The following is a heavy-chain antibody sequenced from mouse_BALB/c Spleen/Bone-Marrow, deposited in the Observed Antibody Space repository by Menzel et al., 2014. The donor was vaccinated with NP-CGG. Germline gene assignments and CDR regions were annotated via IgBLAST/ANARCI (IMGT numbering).Heavy chain of an antibody. Sequence: EVKLMESGGGLVQPGGSLKLSCAASGFTFSYYTMSWVRQTPEKRLEWVAYISNGGSTTYHPDTVKGRFTISRDNAENTLYLQMSSLKSEDTAMYYCARDGYDVGGALDHWGQGTSVTVSS. V-gene: IGHV5-12-2*01. D-gene: IGHD2-2*01. J-gene: IGHJ4*01. CDR1: GFTFSYYT. CDR3: ARDGYDVGGALDH. CDR2: ISNGGSTT.